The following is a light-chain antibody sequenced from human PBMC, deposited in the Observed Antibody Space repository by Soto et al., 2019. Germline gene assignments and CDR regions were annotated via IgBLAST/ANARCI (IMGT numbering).Light chain of an antibody. CDR1: QRITTY. CDR3: QQTYNPPYT. V-gene: IGKV1-39*01. J-gene: IGKJ2*01. CDR2: TSG. Sequence: IHMTQSPSSLSASVGDRVTITCRASQRITTYLNWYQQKPGEAPKLLISTSGTLQRGVPSRFTGSGSGTDFTLTSTGLQPAYFATYFCQQTYNPPYTFGQGTKLEIK.